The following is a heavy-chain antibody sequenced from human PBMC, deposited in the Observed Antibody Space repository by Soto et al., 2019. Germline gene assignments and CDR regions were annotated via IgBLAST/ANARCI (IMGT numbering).Heavy chain of an antibody. CDR3: ATAERAVAGLYYYYGMDV. Sequence: GASVKVSCKASGYTFTSYYMHWVRQAPGQGLEWMGIINPSGGSTSYAQKFQGRVTMTRDTSTSTVYMELSSLRSEDTAVYYCATAERAVAGLYYYYGMDVWGQGTTVTFS. J-gene: IGHJ6*02. D-gene: IGHD6-19*01. CDR2: INPSGGST. CDR1: GYTFTSYY. V-gene: IGHV1-46*01.